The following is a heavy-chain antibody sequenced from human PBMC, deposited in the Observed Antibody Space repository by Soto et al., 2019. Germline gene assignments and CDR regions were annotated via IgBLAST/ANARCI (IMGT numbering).Heavy chain of an antibody. Sequence: GASVKVSCKASGYTFTSYYMHWVRQAPGQGLEWMGIINPSGGSTSYAQKFQGRVTMTRDTSTSTVYMELSRLRSEDTAVYYCARGHIAAAVYDAFDIWGQGTMVTVSS. D-gene: IGHD6-13*01. V-gene: IGHV1-46*01. CDR1: GYTFTSYY. CDR2: INPSGGST. CDR3: ARGHIAAAVYDAFDI. J-gene: IGHJ3*02.